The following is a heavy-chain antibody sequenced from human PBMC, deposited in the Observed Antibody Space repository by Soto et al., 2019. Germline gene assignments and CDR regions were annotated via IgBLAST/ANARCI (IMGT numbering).Heavy chain of an antibody. CDR1: GFTFNTYG. CDR3: AKDGEYSSSPGY. CDR2: ISYDGSKK. V-gene: IGHV3-30*18. Sequence: ESGGGVVQPGRSLRLSCAASGFTFNTYGMHWVRQAPGKGLEWLVVISYDGSKKYYADSDSVKGRFTISRDNSKNTLYLQLTSLRAEDTAVYYCAKDGEYSSSPGYWGQGTLVTVSS. D-gene: IGHD2-2*01. J-gene: IGHJ4*02.